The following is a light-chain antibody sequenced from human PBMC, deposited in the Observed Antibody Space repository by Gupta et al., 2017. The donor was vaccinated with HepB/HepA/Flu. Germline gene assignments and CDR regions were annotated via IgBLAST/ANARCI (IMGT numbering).Light chain of an antibody. Sequence: ELVFTQSPGTLSLSPGERATLSCRASQSVSSSYLAWYQQKPGQAPRLLIYGASSRATGIPDRFSDSGSGTDFTLTIIRLEPEDFAIYYCQQYGSSPLTFGGGTKVEIK. CDR3: QQYGSSPLT. V-gene: IGKV3-20*01. CDR1: QSVSSSY. J-gene: IGKJ4*01. CDR2: GAS.